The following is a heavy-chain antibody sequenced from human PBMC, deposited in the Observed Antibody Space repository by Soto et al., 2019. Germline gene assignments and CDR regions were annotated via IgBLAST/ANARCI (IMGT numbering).Heavy chain of an antibody. CDR1: GFTFSSYG. Sequence: WWSLRLSCASSGFTFSSYGMHWVRQAPGKGLEWLAVIWYDGSNKYYADSVKGRFTISRDNSKNTLYLQMNSLRAEDTAVYYCARGRRYCSGGSCWLGAFDIWGQGKMVTVSS. J-gene: IGHJ3*02. CDR2: IWYDGSNK. CDR3: ARGRRYCSGGSCWLGAFDI. V-gene: IGHV3-33*01. D-gene: IGHD2-15*01.